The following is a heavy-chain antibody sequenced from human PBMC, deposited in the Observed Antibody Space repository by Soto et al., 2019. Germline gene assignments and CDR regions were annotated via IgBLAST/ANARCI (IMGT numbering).Heavy chain of an antibody. J-gene: IGHJ6*02. Sequence: TSETLSLTCTVSGDSISSGDYYWSWIRQPPGKGLEWIGHINYSGNAYYNPSLKSRVTISVDTSKNQFSLKLTSVTAADTAAYYCARGLNEGAPYYYGMDVWGQGTTVTVSS. CDR3: ARGLNEGAPYYYGMDV. D-gene: IGHD3-16*01. V-gene: IGHV4-30-4*02. CDR1: GDSISSGDYY. CDR2: INYSGNA.